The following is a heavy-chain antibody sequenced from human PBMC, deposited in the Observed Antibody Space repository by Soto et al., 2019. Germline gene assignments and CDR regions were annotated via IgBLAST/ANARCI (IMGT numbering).Heavy chain of an antibody. Sequence: QVPLVQSGAEVKKPGASVKVSCKASGYTFNSYGISWVRQAPGQGLEWMGWISVYNGNTNYAQKLQGRVTMTTDTSTSTAYMELRSLRSDDTAVYYCARAPGYCSGDICLGWFDSWGQGTLVTVSS. V-gene: IGHV1-18*01. CDR2: ISVYNGNT. D-gene: IGHD2-15*01. J-gene: IGHJ5*01. CDR1: GYTFNSYG. CDR3: ARAPGYCSGDICLGWFDS.